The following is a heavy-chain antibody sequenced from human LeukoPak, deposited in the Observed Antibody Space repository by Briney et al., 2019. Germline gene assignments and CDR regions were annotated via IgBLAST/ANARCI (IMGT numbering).Heavy chain of an antibody. V-gene: IGHV3-74*01. J-gene: IGHJ4*02. CDR1: GFTFSNYW. D-gene: IGHD4-23*01. Sequence: GGSLRLSCAASGFTFSNYWMHWVRQAPGKGLVWVSCINSDGSSTVYADSVKGRFTISRDNAKNTLYLQMNSLRAEDTAVYYCARGRPHGNDYWGQGTLVTVSS. CDR3: ARGRPHGNDY. CDR2: INSDGSST.